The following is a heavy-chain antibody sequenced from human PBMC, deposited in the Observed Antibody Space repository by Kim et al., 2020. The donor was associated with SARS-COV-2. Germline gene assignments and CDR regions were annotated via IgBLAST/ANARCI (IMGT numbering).Heavy chain of an antibody. CDR3: ASEGYSSSFGMDV. J-gene: IGHJ6*02. Sequence: NDAQKFQGRVTMTRETSISTAYMELSRLRSDDTAVYYCASEGYSSSFGMDVWGQGTTVTVSS. D-gene: IGHD6-6*01. V-gene: IGHV1-2*02.